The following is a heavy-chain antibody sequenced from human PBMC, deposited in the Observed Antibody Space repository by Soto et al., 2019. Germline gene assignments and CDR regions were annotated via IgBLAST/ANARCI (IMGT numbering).Heavy chain of an antibody. CDR1: GFSFSDYS. D-gene: IGHD6-6*01. Sequence: WGSLRLSCAASGFSFSDYSVNCVRQAPGKGLEWVSSIRSSTSYIYYADSVKGRFTISRDNAKNSLYLQMNSLRAEDTAVYFCARMSIVGRRDYYYGMDVWGQGTTVTVSS. CDR2: IRSSTSYI. V-gene: IGHV3-21*01. CDR3: ARMSIVGRRDYYYGMDV. J-gene: IGHJ6*02.